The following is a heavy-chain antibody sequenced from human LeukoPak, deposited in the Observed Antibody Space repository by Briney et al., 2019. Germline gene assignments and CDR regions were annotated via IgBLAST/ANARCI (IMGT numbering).Heavy chain of an antibody. CDR2: IYYSGIT. V-gene: IGHV4-39*01. CDR3: ARGNRVDY. J-gene: IGHJ4*02. Sequence: SETLSLTCTVSVGSISSSSYYWGWIRQPPGKGLEWIGSIYYSGITYYNPSLKSRVTISVDTSRNQFSLKLSSVTAADTAVYYCARGNRVDYWGQGTLVTVSS. D-gene: IGHD2/OR15-2a*01. CDR1: VGSISSSSYY.